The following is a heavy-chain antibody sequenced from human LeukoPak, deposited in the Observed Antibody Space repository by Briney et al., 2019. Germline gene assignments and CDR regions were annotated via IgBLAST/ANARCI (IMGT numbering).Heavy chain of an antibody. CDR2: INPSGGST. CDR3: ARGHCSSTSCYGYYYYYMDV. J-gene: IGHJ6*03. V-gene: IGHV1-46*01. D-gene: IGHD2-2*01. CDR1: GYTFTSYY. Sequence: ASVKVSCKASGYTFTSYYMHWVRQAPGQGLEWMGIINPSGGSTSYAQKFQGRVTMTRDMSTSTVYMELSSLRSEDTAVYYCARGHCSSTSCYGYYYYYMDVWGKGTTVTISS.